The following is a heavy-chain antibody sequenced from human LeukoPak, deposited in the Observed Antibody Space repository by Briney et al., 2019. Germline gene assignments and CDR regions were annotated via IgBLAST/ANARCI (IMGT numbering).Heavy chain of an antibody. J-gene: IGHJ6*02. CDR3: ARPGYCSSTSCYGGDYYYYGMDV. V-gene: IGHV5-10-1*01. CDR1: GYSFTSYW. D-gene: IGHD2-2*01. CDR2: IDPSGSYT. Sequence: SGESLKISCKGSGYSFTSYWISWVRQMPGKGLEWMGRIDPSGSYTNYSPSFQGHVTISADKSISTAYLQWSSLKASDTAMYYCARPGYCSSTSCYGGDYYYYGMDVWGQGTTVTVSS.